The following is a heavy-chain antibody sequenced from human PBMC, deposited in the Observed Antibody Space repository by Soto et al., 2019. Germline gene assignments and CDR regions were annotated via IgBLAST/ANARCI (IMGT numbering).Heavy chain of an antibody. Sequence: PSETLSLTCAVSGGSISSSYWWSWVRQPPGKGLEWIGEIYHSGSTNYNTSLKSRVTISVDKSKNQFSLKVTSVTAADTAVYYCARVSGSYYYGMDVWGQGTTVTFSS. J-gene: IGHJ6*02. CDR2: IYHSGST. V-gene: IGHV4-4*02. CDR3: ARVSGSYYYGMDV. CDR1: GGSISSSYW.